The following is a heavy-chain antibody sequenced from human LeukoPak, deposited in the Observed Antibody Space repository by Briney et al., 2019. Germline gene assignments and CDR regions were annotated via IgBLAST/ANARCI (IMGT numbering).Heavy chain of an antibody. CDR3: ARGMGYFDY. J-gene: IGHJ4*02. V-gene: IGHV3-7*04. CDR2: INRDGSEK. CDR1: QLTFSRYW. Sequence: GGSLRLSCSASQLTFSRYWMSWVRQAPGKGLEWVANINRDGSEKHYVDSVKGRFTISRDNAKNSLYLQMNSLRAEDTAVYYCARGMGYFDYWGQGTLVTVSS.